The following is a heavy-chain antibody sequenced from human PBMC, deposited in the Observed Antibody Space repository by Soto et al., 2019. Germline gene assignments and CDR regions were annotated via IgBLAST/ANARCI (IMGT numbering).Heavy chain of an antibody. CDR3: ARREQSDYYYMDV. Sequence: EVQLVESGGGLVQPGGSLRLSCAASGFTFSNYAMDWVRQAPGKVLEYVSGISSNGVGTYYANSVKDRFTISRDNSKNTLYLQMGSLRAEDMAVYYCARREQSDYYYMDVWGKGTSVTVS. CDR2: ISSNGVGT. V-gene: IGHV3-64*01. CDR1: GFTFSNYA. D-gene: IGHD6-19*01. J-gene: IGHJ6*03.